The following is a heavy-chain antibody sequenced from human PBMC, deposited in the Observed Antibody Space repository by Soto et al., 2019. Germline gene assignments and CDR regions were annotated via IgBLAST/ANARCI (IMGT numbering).Heavy chain of an antibody. CDR1: GFTFRSYS. J-gene: IGHJ5*02. Sequence: GGSLRLSCAASGFTFRSYSMNWVRQAPGKGLEWVSYISISSRTIYYADSVKGRFTISRDDAKNSLYLQMNSLRDEDTPVYYCARDNGIAGSFDPWGQGTLVTVSS. CDR3: ARDNGIAGSFDP. CDR2: ISISSRTI. V-gene: IGHV3-48*02. D-gene: IGHD6-13*01.